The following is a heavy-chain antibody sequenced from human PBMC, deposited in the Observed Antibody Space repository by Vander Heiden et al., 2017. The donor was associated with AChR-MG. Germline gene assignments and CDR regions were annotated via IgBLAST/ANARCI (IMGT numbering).Heavy chain of an antibody. CDR2: ISYDGSNK. CDR3: ARGDLSGSYSVYYYYGMDV. J-gene: IGHJ6*02. D-gene: IGHD1-26*01. V-gene: IGHV3-30-3*01. CDR1: GFPFSSYA. Sequence: QVQLVESGGGVVQPGRSLRLSCAASGFPFSSYAMHWVRQAPGKGLEWMAVISYDGSNKYYADSVKGRFTISRDNSKNTLYLQMNSLRAEDTAVYYCARGDLSGSYSVYYYYGMDVWGQGTTVTVSS.